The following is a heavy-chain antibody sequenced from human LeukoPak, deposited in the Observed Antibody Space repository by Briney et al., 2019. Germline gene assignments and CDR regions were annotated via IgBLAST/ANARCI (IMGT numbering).Heavy chain of an antibody. D-gene: IGHD2-21*01. J-gene: IGHJ6*02. CDR1: GGSISSGDYY. Sequence: SETLSLTCTVSGGSISSGDYYWSWIRQPPGKALEWIGYIYYSGSIYSNPSLKSRVTISEDTSKNQFFLRLSSVTAADTAVYYCARSIFYYYYGIDVWGQGTTVTVSS. CDR3: ARSIFYYYYGIDV. V-gene: IGHV4-30-4*01. CDR2: IYYSGSI.